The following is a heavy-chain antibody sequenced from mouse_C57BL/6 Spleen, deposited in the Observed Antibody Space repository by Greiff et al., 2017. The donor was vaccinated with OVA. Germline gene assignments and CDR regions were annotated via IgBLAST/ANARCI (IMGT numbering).Heavy chain of an antibody. J-gene: IGHJ3*01. CDR1: GYTFTSYW. D-gene: IGHD4-1*01. Sequence: QVHVKQSGAELAKPGASVKLSCKASGYTFTSYWMHWVKQRPGQGLEWIGYINPSSGYTKYNQKFKDKATLTADKSSSTAYMQLSSLTYEDSAVYDCASQTGTMVAWFAYWGQGTLVTVSA. CDR3: ASQTGTMVAWFAY. V-gene: IGHV1-7*01. CDR2: INPSSGYT.